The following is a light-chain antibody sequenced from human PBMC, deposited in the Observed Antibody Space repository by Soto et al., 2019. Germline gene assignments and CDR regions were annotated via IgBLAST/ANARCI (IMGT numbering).Light chain of an antibody. CDR3: CSYAGVGLV. Sequence: QSALTQPASVSGSPGQSITISCTGTSSDVGSYNLVSWYQQHPGKAPKLMIYEGSKRPSGVSNRFSGSKSGNTASLTISGLQAEDEADYYCCSYAGVGLVFGGGTKVTVL. CDR2: EGS. CDR1: SSDVGSYNL. J-gene: IGLJ3*02. V-gene: IGLV2-23*01.